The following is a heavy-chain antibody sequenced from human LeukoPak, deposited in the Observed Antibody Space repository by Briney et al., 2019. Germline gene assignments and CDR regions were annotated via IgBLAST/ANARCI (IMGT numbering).Heavy chain of an antibody. V-gene: IGHV4-4*07. J-gene: IGHJ1*01. CDR1: GGSISSYY. Sequence: SETLSLTCTVSGGSISSYYWSWIRQPAGKGLEWIGRIYTSGSTNCNPSLKSRVTMSVDTSKNQFSLKLSSVTAADTAVYYCAREESPTPRRSYFQHWGQGTLVTVSS. CDR2: IYTSGST. CDR3: AREESPTPRRSYFQH.